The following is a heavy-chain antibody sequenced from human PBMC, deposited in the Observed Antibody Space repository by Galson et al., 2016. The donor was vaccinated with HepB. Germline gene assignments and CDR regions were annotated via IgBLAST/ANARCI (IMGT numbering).Heavy chain of an antibody. CDR1: GFTFSGYG. J-gene: IGHJ4*02. V-gene: IGHV3-23*01. CDR3: ARDDDGIGVMPLLY. D-gene: IGHD3-16*01. CDR2: ISGSGDST. Sequence: SLRLSCAASGFTFSGYGMHWIRQAPGKGLEWVSSISGSGDSTNYRDSVRGRFAISRDNSKNTLYLQVNGLRAEDTAVYYCARDDDGIGVMPLLYWGQGTLLTVSS.